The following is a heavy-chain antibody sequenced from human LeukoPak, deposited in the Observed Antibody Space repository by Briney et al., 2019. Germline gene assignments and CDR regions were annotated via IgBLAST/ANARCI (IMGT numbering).Heavy chain of an antibody. CDR3: ARRSVGGTYPDY. CDR2: IKKDGSET. CDR1: SFTLSKYW. Sequence: GGSLRLSCAASSFTLSKYWMCWVRHIPERRLEWVANIKKDGSETQHVDSVKGRFTISRDNAKDSLCLQMNSLRAEDTAVYYCARRSVGGTYPDYWGQGTLVTVSS. D-gene: IGHD1-14*01. J-gene: IGHJ4*02. V-gene: IGHV3-7*04.